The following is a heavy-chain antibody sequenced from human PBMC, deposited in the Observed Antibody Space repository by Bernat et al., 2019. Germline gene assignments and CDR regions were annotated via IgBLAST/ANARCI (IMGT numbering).Heavy chain of an antibody. Sequence: QVQLQESGPGLVRPSETLSLTCTVSGGSMRSYYWSWIRQAPGKGLEWIGYIYYSGSTNYNPSLKSRVTISVDTSKNQFYLKLSSVTAADTAVYYCARDNWSRSSYDRVDPWGQGTLVTVSS. CDR3: ARDNWSRSSYDRVDP. CDR2: IYYSGST. D-gene: IGHD2-2*01. CDR1: GGSMRSYY. V-gene: IGHV4-59*01. J-gene: IGHJ5*02.